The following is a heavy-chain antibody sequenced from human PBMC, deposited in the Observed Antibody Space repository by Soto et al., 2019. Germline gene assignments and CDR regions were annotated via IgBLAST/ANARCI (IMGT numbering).Heavy chain of an antibody. CDR1: GSSLSNYY. CDR3: ARGSLKFDF. Sequence: QVQLQESGPGQVKPSETLSLTCTVSGSSLSNYYWSWIRQPAGKGLEWIGRIDPTGSTNYNPSLKSRVTMSVDTSKNQFSLKLSSVTAADTAVFYCARGSLKFDFWGQGTLVTVSS. CDR2: IDPTGST. J-gene: IGHJ4*02. V-gene: IGHV4-4*07.